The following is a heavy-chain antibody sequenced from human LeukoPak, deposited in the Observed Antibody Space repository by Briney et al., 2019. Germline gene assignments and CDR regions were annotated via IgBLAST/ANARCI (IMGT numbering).Heavy chain of an antibody. V-gene: IGHV1-69*04. CDR1: GGTFSSYT. Sequence: SVKVSCKASGGTFSSYTISWVRQAPGQRLEWMGRIIPILGIANYAQKFQGRVTITADKSTSTAYMELSSLRSEDTAVYYCARDQGISWSKRGLYFQHWGPGTLVTVSS. CDR2: IIPILGIA. CDR3: ARDQGISWSKRGLYFQH. D-gene: IGHD6-13*01. J-gene: IGHJ1*01.